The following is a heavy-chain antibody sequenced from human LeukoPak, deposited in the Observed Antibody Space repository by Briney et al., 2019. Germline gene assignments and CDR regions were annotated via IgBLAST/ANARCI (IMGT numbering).Heavy chain of an antibody. CDR3: ARAPPDGDYGIDY. D-gene: IGHD4-17*01. Sequence: SETLSLTCTVAGDSISSSSCYWGWIRQSPGEGLEWIGSIYYNGKTYSNPSLKSRVSISVDTSKNHFSLKVSSVSAADTAVYYCARAPPDGDYGIDYWGQGTLVTVSS. CDR2: IYYNGKT. J-gene: IGHJ4*02. V-gene: IGHV4-39*02. CDR1: GDSISSSSCY.